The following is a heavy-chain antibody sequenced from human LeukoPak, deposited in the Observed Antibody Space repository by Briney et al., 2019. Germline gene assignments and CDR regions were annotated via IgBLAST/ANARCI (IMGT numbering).Heavy chain of an antibody. D-gene: IGHD3-16*01. CDR3: ARHDYAEY. CDR2: IHMDGTT. Sequence: AGGSLRLSCAASGFSVSSDYMTWVRQAPGKGLEWVSVIHMDGTTYYADSVKGRFTISRDNSKNTLYLQMSNLRADDTAVYYCARHDYAEYWGQGTLVTVSS. V-gene: IGHV3-53*01. CDR1: GFSVSSDY. J-gene: IGHJ4*02.